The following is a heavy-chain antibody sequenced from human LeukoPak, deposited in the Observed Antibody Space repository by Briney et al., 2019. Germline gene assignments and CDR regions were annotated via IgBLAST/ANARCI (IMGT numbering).Heavy chain of an antibody. CDR2: INSDGSTT. Sequence: GGSLRLSCAASGFTLSSYWMHWVRQAPGKGLVWVSRINSDGSTTSYADSVKGRFTISRDNAKNTLYLQMNSLRAEDTAVYYSARSSGYIDYWGQGTLVTVSS. CDR3: ARSSGYIDY. D-gene: IGHD3-22*01. V-gene: IGHV3-74*01. J-gene: IGHJ4*02. CDR1: GFTLSSYW.